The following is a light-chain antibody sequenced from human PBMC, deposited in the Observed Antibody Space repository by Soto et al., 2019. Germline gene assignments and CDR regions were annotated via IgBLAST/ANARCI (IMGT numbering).Light chain of an antibody. CDR3: QQYNTQSGT. Sequence: DIQMHQSQSPLSASLGDSFTITCRASQTVNALLAWYQHKPGKAPKPLIYDASILESGVPARFSGSGSGTEFILTISSLQPDDVGTYYCQQYNTQSGTFGQGTKVDIK. CDR2: DAS. CDR1: QTVNAL. J-gene: IGKJ1*01. V-gene: IGKV1-5*01.